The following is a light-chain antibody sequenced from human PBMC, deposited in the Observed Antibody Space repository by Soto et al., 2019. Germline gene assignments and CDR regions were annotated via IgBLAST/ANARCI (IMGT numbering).Light chain of an antibody. Sequence: EIVLTQSPGTLSLCPGERATLSCRASQSVSSSYLAWYQQKPGQAPRLLISGASSRATGIPDRFSGSGSGPDFTLTISRLEPEDFAVYYWQQFGSSPLFTFGPGTKVDGK. J-gene: IGKJ3*01. CDR3: QQFGSSPLFT. V-gene: IGKV3-20*01. CDR2: GAS. CDR1: QSVSSSY.